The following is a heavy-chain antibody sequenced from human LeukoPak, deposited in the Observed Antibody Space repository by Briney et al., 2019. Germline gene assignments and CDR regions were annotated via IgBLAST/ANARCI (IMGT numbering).Heavy chain of an antibody. CDR1: GFTFSDYG. Sequence: GGSLRLSCAASGFTFSDYGMHWVRQAPGKGLEWVAVISYDGSNKYSADSVKGRFTISRDNSKNTLYLQMNSLRAEDSAVYYCAKDEDYGDYVLSYWGQGTLVTVSS. CDR3: AKDEDYGDYVLSY. J-gene: IGHJ4*02. V-gene: IGHV3-30*18. D-gene: IGHD4-17*01. CDR2: ISYDGSNK.